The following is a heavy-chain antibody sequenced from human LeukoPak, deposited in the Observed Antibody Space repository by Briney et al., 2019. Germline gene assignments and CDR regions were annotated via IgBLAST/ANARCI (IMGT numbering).Heavy chain of an antibody. V-gene: IGHV4-61*02. Sequence: PSQTLSLTCTVSGGSVSSGSYYWTWIRQPAGKGLECIGRIYTSGSTNYNPSLKSRVTISVDTSKNQFSLRLSSVTAADTAVYYCAREGYNYDSSEDAFDIWGQGTMVTVSS. CDR2: IYTSGST. CDR3: AREGYNYDSSEDAFDI. J-gene: IGHJ3*02. CDR1: GGSVSSGSYY. D-gene: IGHD3-22*01.